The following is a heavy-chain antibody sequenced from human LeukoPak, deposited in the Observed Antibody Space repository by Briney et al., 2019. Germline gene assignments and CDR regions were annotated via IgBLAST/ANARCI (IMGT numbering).Heavy chain of an antibody. Sequence: SETLSLTCSVSGTSINRGTHYWSWVRQAAGKGLEWIGRVYATGNTNYNPSLWSRLSISIDTSRNQFSLRLGSVTAADTAIYYCARDRSYYSDTGADYWGQGKMVIVFS. CDR3: ARDRSYYSDTGADY. CDR1: GTSINRGTHY. V-gene: IGHV4-61*02. CDR2: VYATGNT. D-gene: IGHD2-8*02. J-gene: IGHJ4*02.